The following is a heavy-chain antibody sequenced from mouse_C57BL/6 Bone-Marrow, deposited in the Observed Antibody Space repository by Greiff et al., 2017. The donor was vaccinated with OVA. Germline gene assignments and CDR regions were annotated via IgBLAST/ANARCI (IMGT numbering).Heavy chain of an antibody. CDR3: ARQLRLRRGFAY. D-gene: IGHD3-2*02. J-gene: IGHJ3*01. V-gene: IGHV1-82*01. CDR2: IYPGDGDT. CDR1: GYAFSSSW. Sequence: VKLVESGPELVKPGASVKISCKASGYAFSSSWMNWVKQRPGKGLEWIGRIYPGDGDTNYNGKFKGKATLTADKSSSTAYMQLSSLTSEDSAVYFCARQLRLRRGFAYWGQGTLVTVSA.